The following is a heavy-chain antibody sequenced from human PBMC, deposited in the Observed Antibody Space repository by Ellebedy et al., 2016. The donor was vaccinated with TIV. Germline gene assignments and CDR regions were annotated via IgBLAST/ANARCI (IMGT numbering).Heavy chain of an antibody. Sequence: SETLSLTCAVYGGSFSGYYWSWIRQPPGKGLEWIGEINHSGSTNYNPSLKSRVAMSMDTSKNHFSLKLISVTAADTAVYYCARLGLVGGEWGQGTLVTVSS. CDR2: INHSGST. V-gene: IGHV4-34*01. J-gene: IGHJ4*02. CDR3: ARLGLVGGE. CDR1: GGSFSGYY. D-gene: IGHD1-26*01.